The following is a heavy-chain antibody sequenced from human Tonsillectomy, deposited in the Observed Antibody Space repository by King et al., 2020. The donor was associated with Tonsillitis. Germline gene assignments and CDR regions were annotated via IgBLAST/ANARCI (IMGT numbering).Heavy chain of an antibody. Sequence: VQLVESGGGLVQPGGSLRLSCAASGFTFSSYAMSWVRQAPGRGLEWVSGMSSSGSSTYYADSVKGRFTISRDNSKNTLFLQMNSLRAEDTAVYYCAKDLIVGPSPVDYWGQGTLVTVSS. CDR3: AKDLIVGPSPVDY. D-gene: IGHD1-26*01. J-gene: IGHJ4*02. CDR2: MSSSGSST. CDR1: GFTFSSYA. V-gene: IGHV3-23*04.